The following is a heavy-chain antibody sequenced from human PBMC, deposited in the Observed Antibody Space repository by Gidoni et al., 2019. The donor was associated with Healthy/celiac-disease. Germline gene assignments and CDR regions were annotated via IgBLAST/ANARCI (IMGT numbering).Heavy chain of an antibody. V-gene: IGHV4-39*01. CDR1: GGPISSSSYY. J-gene: IGHJ4*02. Sequence: QLQLQESGPGLVKPSETLSLTCTVSGGPISSSSYYWGWIRQPPGKGLEWIGSIYYSGSTYYNPSLKSRVTISVDTSKNQFSLKLSSVTAADTAVYYCARLGGYCSGGSCYLDYWGQGTLVTVSS. D-gene: IGHD2-15*01. CDR3: ARLGGYCSGGSCYLDY. CDR2: IYYSGST.